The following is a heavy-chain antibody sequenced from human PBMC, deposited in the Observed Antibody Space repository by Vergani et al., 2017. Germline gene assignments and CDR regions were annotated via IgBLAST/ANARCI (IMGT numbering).Heavy chain of an antibody. Sequence: QVQLVESGGGVVQPGGSMRLSCSASGLTLSSYGVHWFRQAQGRGLESVTFTRPHEVGAFYSASVRGRFTVSRDNSKNTLYLEMNRLNVDDTAIYYCGKTQGTVVGTWWFDPWGQGTPVTVSS. CDR1: GLTLSSYG. CDR2: TRPHEVGA. J-gene: IGHJ5*02. V-gene: IGHV3-30*02. D-gene: IGHD1-7*01. CDR3: GKTQGTVVGTWWFDP.